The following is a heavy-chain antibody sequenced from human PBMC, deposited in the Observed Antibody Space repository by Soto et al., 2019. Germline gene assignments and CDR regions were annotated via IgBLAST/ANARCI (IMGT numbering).Heavy chain of an antibody. CDR2: IYHSGST. CDR3: ARVLQTSYYYYGMDV. CDR1: GGSISRSNW. Sequence: SETLSLTCAVSGGSISRSNWWSWVRQPPGKGLEWIGEIYHSGSTNYNPSLKSRVTISVDKSKNQFSLKLSSVTAADTAVYFCARVLQTSYYYYGMDVWGQGTTVTAP. J-gene: IGHJ6*02. V-gene: IGHV4-4*02. D-gene: IGHD4-4*01.